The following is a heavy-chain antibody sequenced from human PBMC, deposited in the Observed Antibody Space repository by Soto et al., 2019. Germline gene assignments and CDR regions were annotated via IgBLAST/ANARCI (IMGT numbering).Heavy chain of an antibody. J-gene: IGHJ4*02. CDR2: ISLSGNT. CDR1: GGSITNTDW. D-gene: IGHD2-2*01. Sequence: SETLSLTCAVSGGSITNTDWWTWVRQPPGMGLEWVGDISLSGNTNYNPSLEGRAAISLDKSRNQFSLILNSVTAADTAVYYCAPRGSSSPFWGQGTLVTVSS. CDR3: APRGSSSPF. V-gene: IGHV4-4*02.